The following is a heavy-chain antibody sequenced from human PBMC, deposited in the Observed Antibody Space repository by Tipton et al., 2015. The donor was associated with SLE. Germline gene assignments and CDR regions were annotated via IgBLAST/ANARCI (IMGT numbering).Heavy chain of an antibody. CDR3: ARVDFYEGRYGLDV. Sequence: TLSLTCSVSGFSISSGLYWDWIRLLPGKGLSHIATIYHSGKAYYNPSPRGRATISVDTSKNQFSLTLTSVTAADTAVYYCARVDFYEGRYGLDVWGQGTRVTVSS. D-gene: IGHD2/OR15-2a*01. CDR2: IYHSGKA. J-gene: IGHJ6*02. V-gene: IGHV4-38-2*02. CDR1: GFSISSGLY.